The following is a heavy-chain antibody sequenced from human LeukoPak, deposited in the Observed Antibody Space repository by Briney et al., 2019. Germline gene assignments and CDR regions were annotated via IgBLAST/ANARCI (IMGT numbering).Heavy chain of an antibody. Sequence: PSETLSLTCSVSDDSITMYYWTWIRQPPGKGLEWIGYVDHTGSTNFNPSLNGRVSISRDTSKNLFSLRLRSVTAADTAVYYCARTSSGWPSVWGQGTLVTVSS. CDR2: VDHTGST. CDR3: ARTSSGWPSV. V-gene: IGHV4-59*12. J-gene: IGHJ4*02. CDR1: DDSITMYY. D-gene: IGHD6-19*01.